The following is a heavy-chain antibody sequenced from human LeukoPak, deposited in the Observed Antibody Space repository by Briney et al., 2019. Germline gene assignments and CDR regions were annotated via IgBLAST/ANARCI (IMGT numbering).Heavy chain of an antibody. D-gene: IGHD4-17*01. V-gene: IGHV1-18*01. CDR2: ISAYNGNT. J-gene: IGHJ3*02. Sequence: ASVKVSCKASGYTFTSYGISWVRQAPGQGLEWMGWISAYNGNTNYAQKLQGRVTMTTDTSTSTDYMELRGLRSDDTAVYYCARPRAPVTRISSFDIWGQGTMVTVSS. CDR1: GYTFTSYG. CDR3: ARPRAPVTRISSFDI.